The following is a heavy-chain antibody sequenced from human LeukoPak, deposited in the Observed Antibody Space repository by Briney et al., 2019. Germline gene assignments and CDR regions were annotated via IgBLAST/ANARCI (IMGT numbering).Heavy chain of an antibody. D-gene: IGHD1-26*01. CDR2: INANGGQR. CDR1: GFAFNNYA. Sequence: GGSLRLSCAASGFAFNNYAMTWVRQAPGKGLEWVSNINANGGQRHYADSVKGRFTISRDNSKNTLFLQMDSLRAEDTAVYYCAKTQWKVGATDYFDYWGQGILVTVSS. J-gene: IGHJ4*02. CDR3: AKTQWKVGATDYFDY. V-gene: IGHV3-23*01.